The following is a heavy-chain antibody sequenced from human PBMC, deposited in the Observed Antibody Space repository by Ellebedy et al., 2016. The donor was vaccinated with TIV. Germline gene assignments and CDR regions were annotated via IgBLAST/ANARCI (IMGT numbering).Heavy chain of an antibody. Sequence: GGSLRLSXAASGFTFSSYGMHWVRQAPGKGLEWVAVIWYDGSNKYYADSVKGRFTISRDNSKNTLYLQMNSLRAEDTAVYYCAKARASRYFDEGKHDAFDIWGQGTMVTVSS. V-gene: IGHV3-30*02. CDR1: GFTFSSYG. CDR2: IWYDGSNK. D-gene: IGHD3-9*01. CDR3: AKARASRYFDEGKHDAFDI. J-gene: IGHJ3*02.